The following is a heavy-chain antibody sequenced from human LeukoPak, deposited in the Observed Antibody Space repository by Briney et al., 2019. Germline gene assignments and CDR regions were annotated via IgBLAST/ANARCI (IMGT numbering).Heavy chain of an antibody. Sequence: PGGSLRLSCAASGFTFSNYAMNWVRQAPGKGLEWVSGISGSGSSTYYADSVKGRFTISRDNSKNTLYLQMNSLRAEDTAVYYCARDRKRSWSFDYWGQGTLVTVSS. J-gene: IGHJ4*02. D-gene: IGHD6-13*01. CDR2: ISGSGSST. CDR3: ARDRKRSWSFDY. V-gene: IGHV3-23*01. CDR1: GFTFSNYA.